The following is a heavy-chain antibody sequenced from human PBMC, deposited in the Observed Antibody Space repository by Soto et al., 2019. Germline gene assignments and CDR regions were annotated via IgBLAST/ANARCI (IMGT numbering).Heavy chain of an antibody. D-gene: IGHD3-10*01. Sequence: QVQLQESGPGLVKPSQTLSLTCTVSGGSISSGGYYWSWIRQHPGKAREWIGYIYYSGSPYYNPSLKSRVTISVDTSKNQFSLKLSSVTAADTAVYYCARSFISSVISNFDYWGQGTLVTVSS. V-gene: IGHV4-31*03. J-gene: IGHJ4*02. CDR1: GGSISSGGYY. CDR2: IYYSGSP. CDR3: ARSFISSVISNFDY.